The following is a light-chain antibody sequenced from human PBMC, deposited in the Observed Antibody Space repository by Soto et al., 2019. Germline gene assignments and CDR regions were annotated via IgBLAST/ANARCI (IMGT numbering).Light chain of an antibody. Sequence: EIQMTQSPSTLSASVGDRDTITCRTNQSISSWLAWYQQKPGKAPKLLIYDASSLESGVPSRFSGSGSGTEFTLTISSLQPDDFATYYCQQYNSYPLTFGGGTKVDIK. CDR2: DAS. CDR3: QQYNSYPLT. J-gene: IGKJ4*01. CDR1: QSISSW. V-gene: IGKV1-5*01.